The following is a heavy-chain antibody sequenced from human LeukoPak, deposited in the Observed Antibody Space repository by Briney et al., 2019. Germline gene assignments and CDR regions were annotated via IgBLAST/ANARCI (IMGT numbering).Heavy chain of an antibody. Sequence: GGSLRLSCEASGFTLSTYWMNWVRQVPGKGLDWVANINPDGSGKRYVDSVKGRFTIARDNADNSLSLQMNSPRAEDTAVYYCASWGAGGNSWGQGTLVTVSS. J-gene: IGHJ4*02. V-gene: IGHV3-7*01. D-gene: IGHD3-16*01. CDR1: GFTLSTYW. CDR3: ASWGAGGNS. CDR2: INPDGSGK.